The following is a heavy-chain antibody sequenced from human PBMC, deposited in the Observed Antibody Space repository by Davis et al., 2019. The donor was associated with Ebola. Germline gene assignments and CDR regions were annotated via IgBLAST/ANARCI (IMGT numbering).Heavy chain of an antibody. Sequence: GESLKISCAASGFTFSDYYMSWIRQAPGKGLEWVSYLSSNTTNNKYADSVKGRFTISRDDAKNSLYLQMNSLRAEDTAVYYCARESYYYDSTGYYYDIPDLFDYWGQGTLVTVSS. CDR2: LSSNTTNN. CDR1: GFTFSDYY. CDR3: ARESYYYDSTGYYYDIPDLFDY. V-gene: IGHV3-11*06. J-gene: IGHJ4*02. D-gene: IGHD3-22*01.